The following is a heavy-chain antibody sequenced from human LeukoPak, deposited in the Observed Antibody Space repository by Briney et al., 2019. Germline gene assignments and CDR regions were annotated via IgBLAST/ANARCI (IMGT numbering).Heavy chain of an antibody. Sequence: ASVKVSCKASGYTFTGYYMHWVRQAPGQGLEWMGWINPNSGGTNYAQKFQGWVTMTRDTSISTAYMELSRLRSDDTAVYYCASHGTYYGSGRGAFDIWGQGTMVTVSS. J-gene: IGHJ3*02. CDR3: ASHGTYYGSGRGAFDI. D-gene: IGHD3-10*01. V-gene: IGHV1-2*04. CDR1: GYTFTGYY. CDR2: INPNSGGT.